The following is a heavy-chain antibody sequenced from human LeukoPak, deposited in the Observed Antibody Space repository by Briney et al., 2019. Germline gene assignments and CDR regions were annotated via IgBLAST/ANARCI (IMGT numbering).Heavy chain of an antibody. CDR2: IYYSGST. Sequence: PSETLSLTCTVSGVSVSSGSYYWSWIRQPPGKGLEWIGYIYYSGSTNYNPSLKSRVTISVDTSKNQFSLKLSSVTAADTAVYYCARESRTGDAFDIWGQGTMVTVSS. CDR1: GVSVSSGSYY. J-gene: IGHJ3*02. CDR3: ARESRTGDAFDI. V-gene: IGHV4-61*01.